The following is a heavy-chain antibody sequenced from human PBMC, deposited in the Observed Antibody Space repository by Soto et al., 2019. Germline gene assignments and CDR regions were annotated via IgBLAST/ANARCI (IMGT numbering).Heavy chain of an antibody. Sequence: QVQLVQSGAEVKKPGSSVKVSCKASGGTFSSYAISWVRQAPGQGLEWMGGIIPIFGTANYAQKFQGRVTITADGSTSTAYMELSSLRSEDTAVYYCASNIAAAGSTYYYYGMDVWGQGTTVTVSS. CDR2: IIPIFGTA. CDR3: ASNIAAAGSTYYYYGMDV. J-gene: IGHJ6*02. CDR1: GGTFSSYA. D-gene: IGHD6-13*01. V-gene: IGHV1-69*01.